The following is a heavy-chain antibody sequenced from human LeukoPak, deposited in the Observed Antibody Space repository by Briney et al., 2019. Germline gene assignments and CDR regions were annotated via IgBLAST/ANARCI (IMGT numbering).Heavy chain of an antibody. Sequence: SETLSLTCTVSGGSISSYYWSWIRQPPGKGLEWIGYIYYSGSTNYNPSLKSRVTISVDTSKNQFSLKLSSVTAADTAVYYCARTLRVGYYYVAFDIWGQGTMVTVSS. CDR1: GGSISSYY. V-gene: IGHV4-59*01. CDR2: IYYSGST. CDR3: ARTLRVGYYYVAFDI. D-gene: IGHD3-22*01. J-gene: IGHJ3*02.